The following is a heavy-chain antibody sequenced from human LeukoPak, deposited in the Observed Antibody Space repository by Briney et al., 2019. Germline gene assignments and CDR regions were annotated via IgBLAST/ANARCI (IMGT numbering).Heavy chain of an antibody. CDR1: GGSISSYY. D-gene: IGHD3-22*01. J-gene: IGHJ4*02. CDR2: IYYSGST. Sequence: SETLSLTCTVSGGSISSYYWSWFRQPPGKGLEWIGYIYYSGSTNYNPSLKSRITISVDTSKNHFSLRLSPVTAADTAVYYCARDRSYYDSSGYWTVFDYWGQGTLVTVSS. CDR3: ARDRSYYDSSGYWTVFDY. V-gene: IGHV4-59*12.